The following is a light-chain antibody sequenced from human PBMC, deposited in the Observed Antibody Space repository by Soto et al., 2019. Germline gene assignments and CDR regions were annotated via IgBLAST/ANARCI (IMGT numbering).Light chain of an antibody. CDR3: QQYNNWPTWT. J-gene: IGKJ1*01. V-gene: IGKV3-15*01. CDR1: QSVSSN. CDR2: GAS. Sequence: EIVLTQSPATLSVSLGERATLSCRASQSVSSNLAWYQQKPGQAPTLLIYGASTRATGIPARFSGSGSGTEFTLTISSLQSEDFAVYYCQQYNNWPTWTFGQGTKVDIK.